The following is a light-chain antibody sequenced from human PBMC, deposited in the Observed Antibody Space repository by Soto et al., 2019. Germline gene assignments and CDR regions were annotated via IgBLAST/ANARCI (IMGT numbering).Light chain of an antibody. CDR1: QSVSSSY. CDR3: QQSYNTPLT. V-gene: IGKV3-20*01. Sequence: EIVCTQSPGTLSLSPGEGATLSCRASQSVSSSYLAWYQQKPGQAPRLLIYGASSRATGIPDRFSGSGSGTDFTLTISRLEPEDFATYFCQQSYNTPLTFGQGARLEI. J-gene: IGKJ5*01. CDR2: GAS.